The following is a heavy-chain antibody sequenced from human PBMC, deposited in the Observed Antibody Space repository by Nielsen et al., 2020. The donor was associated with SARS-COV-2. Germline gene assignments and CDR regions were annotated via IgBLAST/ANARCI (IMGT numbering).Heavy chain of an antibody. CDR3: ARGGLWFGELRYGMDV. CDR1: GFTFSSYW. D-gene: IGHD3-10*01. Sequence: GGSLRLSCAASGFTFSSYWMHWVRQAPGKGLVWVSRINSDGSSTSYADSVKGRFTISRDNAKNTLYLQMNSLRAEDTAVYYCARGGLWFGELRYGMDVWGQGTTVTVSS. CDR2: INSDGSST. J-gene: IGHJ6*02. V-gene: IGHV3-74*01.